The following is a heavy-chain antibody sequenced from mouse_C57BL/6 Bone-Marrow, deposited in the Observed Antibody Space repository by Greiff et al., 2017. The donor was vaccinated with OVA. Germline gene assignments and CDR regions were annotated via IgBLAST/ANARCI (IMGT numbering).Heavy chain of an antibody. V-gene: IGHV5-9-1*02. CDR1: GFTFSSYA. J-gene: IGHJ4*01. Sequence: EVKLVESGEGLVKPGGSLKLSCAASGFTFSSYAMSWVRQTPEKRLEWVAYISSGGDYIYYADTVKGRFTISRDNARNTLYLQMSSLKAEDTAMYYCTRGAMVTTPYYAMDYWGQGTSVTVPS. CDR3: TRGAMVTTPYYAMDY. CDR2: ISSGGDYI. D-gene: IGHD2-3*01.